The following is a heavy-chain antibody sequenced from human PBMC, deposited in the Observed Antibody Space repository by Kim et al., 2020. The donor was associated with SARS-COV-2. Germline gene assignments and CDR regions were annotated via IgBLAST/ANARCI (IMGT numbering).Heavy chain of an antibody. Sequence: ASVKVSCKVSGYTLTELSMHWVRQAPGKGLEWMGGFDPEDGETIYAQKFQGRVTMTEDTSTDTAYMELSSLRSEDTAVYYCATVRPMVRASAPPDYYYYGMDVWGQGTTVTVSS. V-gene: IGHV1-24*01. D-gene: IGHD3-10*01. CDR1: GYTLTELS. CDR3: ATVRPMVRASAPPDYYYYGMDV. J-gene: IGHJ6*02. CDR2: FDPEDGET.